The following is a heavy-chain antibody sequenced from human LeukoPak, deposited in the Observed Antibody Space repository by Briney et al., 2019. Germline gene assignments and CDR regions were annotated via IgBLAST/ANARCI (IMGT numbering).Heavy chain of an antibody. V-gene: IGHV4-31*03. CDR2: IYYSGST. CDR3: ARGKRSGYYFDY. D-gene: IGHD3-22*01. J-gene: IGHJ4*02. CDR1: GGSISSGGYY. Sequence: KPSETLSLTCTVSGGSISSGGYYWSWIRQHPGKGLEWIGYIYYSGSTYYNPSLKSRVTISVDTSKNRFSLKLSSVTAADTAVYYCARGKRSGYYFDYWGQGTLVTVSS.